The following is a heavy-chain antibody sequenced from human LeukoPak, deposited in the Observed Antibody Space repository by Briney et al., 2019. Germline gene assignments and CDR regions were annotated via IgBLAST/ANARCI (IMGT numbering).Heavy chain of an antibody. V-gene: IGHV3-53*01. Sequence: GGSLRLSCAASGFTVSSNYMNWVRQAPGKGLEWVSVIYSGGSTYYADSVKGRFTISRDNSKNTLYLQINSLRAEDTAVYYCARGRRYCSGGSCYSKAIYYYYYMDVWGKGTTVTISS. CDR2: IYSGGST. J-gene: IGHJ6*03. CDR1: GFTVSSNY. CDR3: ARGRRYCSGGSCYSKAIYYYYYMDV. D-gene: IGHD2-15*01.